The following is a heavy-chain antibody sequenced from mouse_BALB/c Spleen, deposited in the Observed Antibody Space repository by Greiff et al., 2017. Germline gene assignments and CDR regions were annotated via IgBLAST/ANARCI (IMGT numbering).Heavy chain of an antibody. CDR3: ARDQDSIYDGYYGAY. CDR2: ISYDGSN. CDR1: GYSITSGYY. V-gene: IGHV3-6*02. Sequence: DVKLQESGPGLVKPSQSLSLTCSVTGYSITSGYYWNWIRQFPGNKLEWMGYISYDGSNNYNPSLKNRISITRDTSKNQFFLKLNSVTTEDTATYYCARDQDSIYDGYYGAYWGQGTLVTVSA. D-gene: IGHD2-3*01. J-gene: IGHJ3*01.